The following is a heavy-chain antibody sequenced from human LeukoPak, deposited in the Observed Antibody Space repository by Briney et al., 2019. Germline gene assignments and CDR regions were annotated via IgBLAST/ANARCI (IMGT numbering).Heavy chain of an antibody. J-gene: IGHJ4*02. CDR2: ISYDGSNK. D-gene: IGHD6-13*01. V-gene: IGHV3-30*03. CDR1: GFTFSSYG. Sequence: GGSLRLSCAASGFTFSSYGMHWVRQAPGKGLEWVAVISYDGSNKYYADSVKGRFTISRDNSKNTLYLQMNSLRAEDTAEYYCAISRELARPFDYWGQGTLVTVSS. CDR3: AISRELARPFDY.